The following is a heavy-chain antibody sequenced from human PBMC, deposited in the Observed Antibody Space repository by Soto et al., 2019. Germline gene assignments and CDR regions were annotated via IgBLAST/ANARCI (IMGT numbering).Heavy chain of an antibody. CDR3: AKDTIQLWKNYYYCGMDV. D-gene: IGHD5-18*01. Sequence: PGGSLRLSCAASGFTFDDYTMHWVRQAPGKGLEWVSLISWDGGSTYYADSVKGRFTISRDNSKNSLYLQMNSLRTEDTALYYCAKDTIQLWKNYYYCGMDVWGQGTTVTVSS. J-gene: IGHJ6*02. CDR2: ISWDGGST. V-gene: IGHV3-43*01. CDR1: GFTFDDYT.